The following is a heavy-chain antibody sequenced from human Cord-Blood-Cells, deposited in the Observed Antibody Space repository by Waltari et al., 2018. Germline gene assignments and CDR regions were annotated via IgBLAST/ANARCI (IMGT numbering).Heavy chain of an antibody. D-gene: IGHD2-2*01. V-gene: IGHV1-3*01. CDR2: INAGNGNT. Sequence: QVQLVQSGAEVKKPGASVKVSCKASGYTFTSYAIHCVRPAPGQRLESMGWINAGNGNTKYSQKFQGRVTITRDTSASTAYMELSSLRSEDTAVYYCATALGYCSSTSCYNWFDPWGQGTLVTVSS. CDR1: GYTFTSYA. CDR3: ATALGYCSSTSCYNWFDP. J-gene: IGHJ5*02.